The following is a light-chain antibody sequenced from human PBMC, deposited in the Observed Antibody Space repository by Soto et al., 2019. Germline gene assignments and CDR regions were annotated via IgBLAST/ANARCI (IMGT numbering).Light chain of an antibody. CDR1: SSDVGIYNL. CDR3: CSYAGSSTYV. Sequence: QSALTQPASVSGSPGLLITISCTGTSSDVGIYNLVAWYQQQPGKAPKLMIYEGNKRPSGVSHRFSGSKSGYTASLTISGLQTEDEADYYCCSYAGSSTYVFGTGTKVTVL. V-gene: IGLV2-23*01. CDR2: EGN. J-gene: IGLJ1*01.